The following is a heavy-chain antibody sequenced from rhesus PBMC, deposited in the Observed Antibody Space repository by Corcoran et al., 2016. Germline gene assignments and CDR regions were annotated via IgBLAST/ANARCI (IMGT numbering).Heavy chain of an antibody. D-gene: IGHD5-36*01. CDR1: GASITSNY. Sequence: QVQLQESGPGLVKPSETLPLTCAVSGASITSNYWSWIRQAPGKGLEWIGRIYGSGGSTASNPSLKIRVTISINTSKDQFSLKLSSVTAADTAVYYCARDQGSYGVNFDYWGQGVLVTVSS. V-gene: IGHV4S2*01. CDR2: IYGSGGST. CDR3: ARDQGSYGVNFDY. J-gene: IGHJ4*01.